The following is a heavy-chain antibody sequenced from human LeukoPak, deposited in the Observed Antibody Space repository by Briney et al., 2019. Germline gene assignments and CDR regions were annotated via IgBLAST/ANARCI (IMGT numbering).Heavy chain of an antibody. CDR3: ARGVRDDIVVVVAATPLLNSEQHPFDY. CDR1: GYTFTSYG. Sequence: ASVKVSCKASGYTFTSYGISWVRQAPGQGLEWMGWISAYNGNTNYAQKLQGRVTMTTDTSTSTAYMELRSLRSDDTAVYYCARGVRDDIVVVVAATPLLNSEQHPFDYWGQGTLVTVSP. J-gene: IGHJ4*02. V-gene: IGHV1-18*01. CDR2: ISAYNGNT. D-gene: IGHD2-15*01.